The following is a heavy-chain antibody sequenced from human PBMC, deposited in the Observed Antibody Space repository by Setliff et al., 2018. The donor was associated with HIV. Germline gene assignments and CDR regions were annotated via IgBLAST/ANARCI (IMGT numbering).Heavy chain of an antibody. Sequence: GESLKISCAAFGSGYSTFDMDWVRQTPGKGLEWVADVSPDGYEKRYADFVKGRFTVSRDNSKNILFLQMDSLGAEDTGIYYCAKPTSGMYPRAFDLWGRGTVVTVS. CDR1: GSGYSTFD. D-gene: IGHD1-26*01. CDR3: AKPTSGMYPRAFDL. J-gene: IGHJ3*01. V-gene: IGHV3-23*01. CDR2: VSPDGYEK.